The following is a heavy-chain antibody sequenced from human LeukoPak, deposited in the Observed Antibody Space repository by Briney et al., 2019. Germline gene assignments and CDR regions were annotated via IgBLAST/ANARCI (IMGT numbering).Heavy chain of an antibody. CDR2: FYYTGST. V-gene: IGHV4-39*07. J-gene: IGHJ4*02. CDR3: VREDYSSGSKAFDY. Sequence: SETLSLTCSVSGGSISSSLYYWGWIRQPPGKGLEWIGSFYYTGSTYDNPSLKSRVTISIDTSKNQFSLKLRSVTPADTAVYYCVREDYSSGSKAFDYWGQGTLVTVSS. CDR1: GGSISSSLYY. D-gene: IGHD6-19*01.